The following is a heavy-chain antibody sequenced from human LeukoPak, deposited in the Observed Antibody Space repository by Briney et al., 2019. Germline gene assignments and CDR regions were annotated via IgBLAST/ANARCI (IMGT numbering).Heavy chain of an antibody. CDR2: ISDSGGKT. D-gene: IGHD1-26*01. CDR1: GFTFEDYA. Sequence: GGSLRLSCVASGFTFEDYAMNWVRQGPGKGLEWVSAISDSGGKTYYADSVKGRFTISRDNSKNTLYLQMNSLRVEDTAVYYCTKAWAADYWGRGTLVTVSS. J-gene: IGHJ4*02. CDR3: TKAWAADY. V-gene: IGHV3-23*01.